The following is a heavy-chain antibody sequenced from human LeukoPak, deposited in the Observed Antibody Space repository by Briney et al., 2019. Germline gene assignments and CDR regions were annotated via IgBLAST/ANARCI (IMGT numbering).Heavy chain of an antibody. V-gene: IGHV3-23*01. CDR1: GFTFSSYS. CDR2: ISGSGGTT. CDR3: AKDHLPGIVVADRDY. D-gene: IGHD6-19*01. Sequence: GGSLRLSCAASGFTFSSYSMNWVRQAPGKGLEWVSAISGSGGTTYYADSVKGRFTISRDNSKNTLYLQINSLRGEDTAVYYCAKDHLPGIVVADRDYWGQGTLVTVSS. J-gene: IGHJ4*02.